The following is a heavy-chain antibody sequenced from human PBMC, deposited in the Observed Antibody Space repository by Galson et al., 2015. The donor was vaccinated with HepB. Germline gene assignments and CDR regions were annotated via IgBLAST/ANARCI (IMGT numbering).Heavy chain of an antibody. V-gene: IGHV1-69*04. CDR2: IIPILGIA. CDR1: GGTFSSYT. CDR3: ARESSTPYDSSGYPDY. Sequence: SVKVSCKASGGTFSSYTISWVRQAPGQGLEWMGRIIPILGIANYAQKFQGRVTITADKSTSTAYMELSSLRSEDTAVYYCARESSTPYDSSGYPDYWGQGTLVTVSS. J-gene: IGHJ4*02. D-gene: IGHD3-22*01.